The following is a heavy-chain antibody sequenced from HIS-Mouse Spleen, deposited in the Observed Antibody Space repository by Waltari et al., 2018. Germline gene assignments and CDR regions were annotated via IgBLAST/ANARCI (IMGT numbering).Heavy chain of an antibody. Sequence: QVQLQQWGAGLLKPSETLSLTCAVYGGSFSGYYWSWIRQPPGKGLEWSGEINHSGSTRYDPSLKSRVTIAVDTSKNQFSLKLSPVTAADTAVYYCARTIAAAGQEYFQHWGQGTLVTVSS. CDR2: INHSGST. V-gene: IGHV4-34*01. CDR3: ARTIAAAGQEYFQH. CDR1: GGSFSGYY. J-gene: IGHJ1*01. D-gene: IGHD6-13*01.